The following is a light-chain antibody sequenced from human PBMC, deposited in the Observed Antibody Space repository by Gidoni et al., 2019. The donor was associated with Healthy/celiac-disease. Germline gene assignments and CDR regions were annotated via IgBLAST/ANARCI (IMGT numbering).Light chain of an antibody. CDR3: QQRSNWPLFT. CDR2: DAS. V-gene: IGKV3-11*01. Sequence: EIVLTQSPATLSLSPGERATLSCRASQSVSSYLAWYQQKPGQAPRLLIYDASNRATGIPARFSGSGSGTDFTLTISSLEPEDFAVYYCQQRSNWPLFTVXPGTKVDIK. CDR1: QSVSSY. J-gene: IGKJ3*01.